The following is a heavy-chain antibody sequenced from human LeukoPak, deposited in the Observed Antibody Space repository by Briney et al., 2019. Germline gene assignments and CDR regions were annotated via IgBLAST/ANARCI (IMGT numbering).Heavy chain of an antibody. CDR2: ISGSGGST. Sequence: PGGSLRLSCAASGFTFSSYAMSWVRQAPGKGLEWVSAISGSGGSTYYADSVKGRFTISRDNSKNTLYPQMNSLRAEDTAVYYCAIDSSSWSYYYYGMDVWGQGTTVTVSS. CDR1: GFTFSSYA. D-gene: IGHD6-13*01. V-gene: IGHV3-23*01. J-gene: IGHJ6*02. CDR3: AIDSSSWSYYYYGMDV.